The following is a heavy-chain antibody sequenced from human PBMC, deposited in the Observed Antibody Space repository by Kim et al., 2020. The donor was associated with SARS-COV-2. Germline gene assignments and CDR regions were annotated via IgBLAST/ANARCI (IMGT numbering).Heavy chain of an antibody. D-gene: IGHD3-22*01. CDR1: GGSISSGGYY. V-gene: IGHV4-31*03. J-gene: IGHJ3*02. CDR2: IYYSGGT. CDR3: ARSPITMIVVVDAFDI. Sequence: SETLSLTCTVSGGSISSGGYYWSWIRQHPGKGLEWIGYIYYSGGTYYNPSLKSRVTISVDTSKNQFSLKLSSVTAADTAVYYCARSPITMIVVVDAFDIWGQGTMVTVSS.